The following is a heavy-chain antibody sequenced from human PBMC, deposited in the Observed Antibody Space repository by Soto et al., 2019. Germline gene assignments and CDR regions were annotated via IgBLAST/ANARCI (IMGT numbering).Heavy chain of an antibody. J-gene: IGHJ6*02. Sequence: GESLKISCKGSGYSFTSYWIGWVRQMPGKGLEWMGIIYPGDSDTRYSPSFQGQVTISADKSISTAYLQWSSLKASDTAIYYCAKTRYCSSTSCYAPYGMDVWGQGTTVTVS. D-gene: IGHD2-2*01. V-gene: IGHV5-51*01. CDR1: GYSFTSYW. CDR2: IYPGDSDT. CDR3: AKTRYCSSTSCYAPYGMDV.